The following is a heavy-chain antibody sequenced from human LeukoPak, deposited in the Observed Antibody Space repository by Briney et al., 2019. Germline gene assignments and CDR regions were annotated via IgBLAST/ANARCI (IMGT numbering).Heavy chain of an antibody. Sequence: GGSLRLSCAASGFTFSSYDMSWVRQAPGKGLEWVSDISGSGGSTYYADSVKGRFTISRDNSKNTLYLQMNSLRAEDTAVYYCAKRIQSAMATGYWGQGTLVTVSS. J-gene: IGHJ4*02. CDR1: GFTFSSYD. D-gene: IGHD5-18*01. V-gene: IGHV3-23*01. CDR3: AKRIQSAMATGY. CDR2: ISGSGGST.